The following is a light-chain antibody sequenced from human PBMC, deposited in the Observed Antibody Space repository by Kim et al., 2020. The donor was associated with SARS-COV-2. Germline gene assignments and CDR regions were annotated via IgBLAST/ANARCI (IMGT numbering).Light chain of an antibody. J-gene: IGLJ2*01. V-gene: IGLV3-1*01. CDR1: KLGDKY. CDR3: QAWDSSTAV. Sequence: SVPPGQTASITCPGNKLGDKYACWYQQKPGQSPLLVIYQDSKRPSGIPERFSGSNSGNTATLTISGTQAMDEADYYCQAWDSSTAVFCGGTQLTVL. CDR2: QDS.